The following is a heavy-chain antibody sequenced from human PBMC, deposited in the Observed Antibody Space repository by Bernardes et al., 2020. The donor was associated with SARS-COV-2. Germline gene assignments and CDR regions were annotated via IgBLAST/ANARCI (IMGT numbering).Heavy chain of an antibody. CDR2: INHSGST. CDR3: ARRGGPYCSSTSCPQVVRNYYYYYMDV. V-gene: IGHV4-34*01. CDR1: GGSFSGYY. J-gene: IGHJ6*03. D-gene: IGHD2-2*01. Sequence: SETLSLTCAVYGGSFSGYYWSWIRQPPGKGLEWIGEINHSGSTNYNPSLKGRVTISVDTSKNQFSLKLSSVTAADTAVYYCARRGGPYCSSTSCPQVVRNYYYYYMDVWGKGTTVTVSS.